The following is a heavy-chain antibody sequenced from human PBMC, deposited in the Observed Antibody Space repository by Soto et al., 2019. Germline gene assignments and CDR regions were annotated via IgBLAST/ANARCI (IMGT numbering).Heavy chain of an antibody. J-gene: IGHJ4*02. Sequence: QVQLQQWGAGLLKPSETLSLTCAVYGGSFSGYYWSWIRQPPGKGLEWIGEINHSGSTNHNPSLKSRVTISVDTSKNQFSLKLSSVTAADTAVYYCARRPYGDYKIFDYWGQGTLVTVSS. CDR1: GGSFSGYY. D-gene: IGHD4-17*01. CDR2: INHSGST. CDR3: ARRPYGDYKIFDY. V-gene: IGHV4-34*01.